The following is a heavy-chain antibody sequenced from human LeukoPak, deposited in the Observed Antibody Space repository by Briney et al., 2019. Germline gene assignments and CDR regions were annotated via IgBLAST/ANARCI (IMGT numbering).Heavy chain of an antibody. CDR3: ARGTEMTTIAAYYSFDY. Sequence: PSETLSLTCTVSGGSIGSYYWTWIRQPAGKGLEWIGCIYNTGNTYYNPSLRSRVTISLDTSNNQFSLKVTSVTAADTAVYYCARGTEMTTIAAYYSFDYWGQGTLLSVSS. CDR2: IYNTGNT. D-gene: IGHD5-24*01. J-gene: IGHJ4*02. V-gene: IGHV4-4*07. CDR1: GGSIGSYY.